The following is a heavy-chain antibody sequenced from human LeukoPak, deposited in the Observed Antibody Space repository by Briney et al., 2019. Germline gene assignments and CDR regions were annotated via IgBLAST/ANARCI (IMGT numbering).Heavy chain of an antibody. Sequence: PSETLSLTCTVSGGSISSYYWSWIRQPPGKGLEWIGYIYYSGSTNYNPSLKSRVTISVGTSKNQFSLKLSSVTAADTAVYYCARRPSSSWYFDYWGQGTLVTVSS. CDR2: IYYSGST. J-gene: IGHJ4*02. CDR1: GGSISSYY. V-gene: IGHV4-59*08. CDR3: ARRPSSSWYFDY. D-gene: IGHD6-13*01.